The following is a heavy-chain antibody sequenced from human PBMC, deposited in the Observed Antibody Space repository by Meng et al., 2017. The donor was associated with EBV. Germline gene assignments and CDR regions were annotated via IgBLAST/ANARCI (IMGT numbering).Heavy chain of an antibody. CDR1: GYGFISYI. CDR2: IKVGVGYT. D-gene: IGHD2-21*01. V-gene: IGHV1-3*01. Sequence: GSGGKCHGELLTVSSSGDGYGFISYILDWVRLVTGQRLEWLGWIKVGVGYTKYSQKFQGRVTISSDTSATTGYMELSSLRSEDTAVYYCVRGPPVGVPGPGDYWGQGTLVTVSS. J-gene: IGHJ4*02. CDR3: VRGPPVGVPGPGDY.